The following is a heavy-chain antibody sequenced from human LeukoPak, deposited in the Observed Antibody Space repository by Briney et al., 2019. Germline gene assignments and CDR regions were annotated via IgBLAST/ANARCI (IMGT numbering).Heavy chain of an antibody. CDR2: ISSGSKYI. D-gene: IGHD5-18*01. CDR1: GFTFSSYS. CDR3: ARALSYSYGSMDF. J-gene: IGHJ4*02. Sequence: PGGSLRLSCADSGFTFSSYSMNWVRQAPGKGLEWVSSISSGSKYIYNADSVKGRFTISRDNAKSSLYLQMNSLRAEDTAVYYCARALSYSYGSMDFWGQGTLVIVSS. V-gene: IGHV3-21*01.